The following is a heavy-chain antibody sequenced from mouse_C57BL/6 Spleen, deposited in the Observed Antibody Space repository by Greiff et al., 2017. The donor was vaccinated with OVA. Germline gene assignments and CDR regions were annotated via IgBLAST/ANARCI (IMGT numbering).Heavy chain of an antibody. J-gene: IGHJ3*01. CDR3: ARGRAYSWFAY. CDR2: INPNNGGT. V-gene: IGHV1-22*01. CDR1: GYTFTDYN. Sequence: VQLQQSGPELVKPGASVKMSCKASGYTFTDYNMHWVKQSHGKSLEWIGYINPNNGGTSYNQKFKGKATLTVNKSSSTAYMELRSLASEDSAVYYCARGRAYSWFAYRGQGTLVTVSA. D-gene: IGHD2-10*01.